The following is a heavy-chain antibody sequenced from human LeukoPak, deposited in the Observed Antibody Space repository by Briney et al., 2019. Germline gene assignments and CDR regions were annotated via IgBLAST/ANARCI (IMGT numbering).Heavy chain of an antibody. CDR2: ISYDGSNK. Sequence: AGGSLRLSCAASGFTFSSYAMHWVRQAPGKGLEWVAVISYDGSNKYYADSVKGRFTISRDNSKNTLYLQMNSLRAEDTAVYYCAREPVSPITMIVVVIGGPFDYWGQGTLVTVSS. D-gene: IGHD3-22*01. CDR1: GFTFSSYA. J-gene: IGHJ4*02. V-gene: IGHV3-30-3*01. CDR3: AREPVSPITMIVVVIGGPFDY.